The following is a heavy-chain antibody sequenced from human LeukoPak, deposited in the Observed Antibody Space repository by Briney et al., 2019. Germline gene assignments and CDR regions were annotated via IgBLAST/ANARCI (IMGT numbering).Heavy chain of an antibody. CDR1: GFTFSTYE. CDR3: AREGYGGTSDAFDI. V-gene: IGHV3-48*03. Sequence: GGSLRLSCATSGFTFSTYEMDWVRQAPGKGLEWVSYISSSGSIYYTDPVKVRFTISRDNAKNSLYLQMNSLRAEDTAIYYCAREGYGGTSDAFDIWGQGTMVTVSS. CDR2: ISSSGSI. D-gene: IGHD4-23*01. J-gene: IGHJ3*02.